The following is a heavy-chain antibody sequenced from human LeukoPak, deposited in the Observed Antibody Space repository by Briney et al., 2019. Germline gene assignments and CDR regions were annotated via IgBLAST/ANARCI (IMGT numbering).Heavy chain of an antibody. CDR3: ARYGFYHYGMDA. D-gene: IGHD1-1*01. J-gene: IGHJ6*02. CDR2: TGP. V-gene: IGHV3-23*01. CDR1: GVSFSSYS. Sequence: PGGSLRLSCAAYGVSFSSYSMGWVRQAPGKGLEWVAGTGPSYPDSVKGRFTISSDHSTTTPYLELNSLRAEDTATYFCARYGFYHYGMDAWGQGTTVTV.